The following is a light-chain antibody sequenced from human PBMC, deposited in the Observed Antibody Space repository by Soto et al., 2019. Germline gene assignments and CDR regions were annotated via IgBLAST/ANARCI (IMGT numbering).Light chain of an antibody. CDR1: QSISSY. CDR2: DAS. Sequence: DIQMTQSPSTLSASVGDRASIPFRASQSISSYLAWYQQKPGKAPKLLIYDASSMESGIPARFSGSGSGTEFTLTISSLQPEDFATYYCQQHNSYPNTFGQGTRLEIK. V-gene: IGKV1-5*01. CDR3: QQHNSYPNT. J-gene: IGKJ5*01.